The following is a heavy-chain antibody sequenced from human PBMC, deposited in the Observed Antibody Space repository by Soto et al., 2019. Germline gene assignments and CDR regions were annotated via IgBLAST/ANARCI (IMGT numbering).Heavy chain of an antibody. D-gene: IGHD2-2*02. V-gene: IGHV5-10-1*01. CDR1: GYSFTSYW. J-gene: IGHJ6*02. CDR3: ARPYCSSTSCYTDYYYGMDV. Sequence: GESLKISCKGSGYSFTSYWISWVRQMPGKGLEWMGRIDPSDSYTNYSPSFQGHVTISADKSISTAYLQWSSLKASDTAMYYCARPYCSSTSCYTDYYYGMDVWGQGTRVTVSS. CDR2: IDPSDSYT.